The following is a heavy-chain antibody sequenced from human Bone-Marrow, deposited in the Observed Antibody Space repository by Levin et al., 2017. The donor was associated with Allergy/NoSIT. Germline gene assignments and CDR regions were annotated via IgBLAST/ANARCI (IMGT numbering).Heavy chain of an antibody. CDR2: INTNTGNP. D-gene: IGHD6-13*01. V-gene: IGHV7-4-1*02. CDR1: GYTFTSYA. Sequence: GESLKISCKASGYTFTSYAMNWVRQAPGQGLEWMGWINTNTGNPTYAQGFTGRFVFSLDTSVSTAYLQISSLKAEDTAVYYCARVGSSSWYWFDPWGQGTLVTVSS. CDR3: ARVGSSSWYWFDP. J-gene: IGHJ5*02.